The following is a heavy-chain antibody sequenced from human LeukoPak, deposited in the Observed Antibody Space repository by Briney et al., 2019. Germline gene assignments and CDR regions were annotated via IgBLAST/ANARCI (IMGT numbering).Heavy chain of an antibody. Sequence: SETLSLTCAVSGGSISSGGYSWSWIRQPPGKGLEFIGYIYHTGTAYYNPSLKSRVTISVDGSKNQFSLKLSSVTAADTAVYYCARALYYVDYWGQGTLVTVSS. J-gene: IGHJ4*02. CDR2: IYHTGTA. D-gene: IGHD3-10*02. CDR1: GGSISSGGYS. V-gene: IGHV4-30-2*01. CDR3: ARALYYVDY.